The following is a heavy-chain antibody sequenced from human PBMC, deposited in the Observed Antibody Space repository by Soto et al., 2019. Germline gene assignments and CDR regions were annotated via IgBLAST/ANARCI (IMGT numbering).Heavy chain of an antibody. CDR3: ARDRVESGYPEYFQH. V-gene: IGHV4-39*07. D-gene: IGHD3-22*01. CDR2: IYYSGST. CDR1: GGSISSSSTY. J-gene: IGHJ1*01. Sequence: PSETLSLTCNVSGGSISSSSTYWGWIRQPPEKGLEWIASIYYSGSTYYNPSLRSRVTLSVDTSKNQFSLRLSSVTAEDTAVYYCARDRVESGYPEYFQHWGQGTLVTVSS.